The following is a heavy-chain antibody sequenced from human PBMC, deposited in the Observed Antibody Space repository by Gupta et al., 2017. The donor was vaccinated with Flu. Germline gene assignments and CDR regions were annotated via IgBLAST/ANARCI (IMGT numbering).Heavy chain of an antibody. Sequence: WGWIRQPPGKGLEWIGSIYYSGNTYYNPSLKSRVTISVDTSKNQFSLKLDSVTVADTAVYYCARHFVGYCSTATCYDENDYWGQGPLVTVSS. CDR2: IYYSGNT. J-gene: IGHJ4*02. V-gene: IGHV4-39*01. CDR3: ARHFVGYCSTATCYDENDY. D-gene: IGHD2-15*01.